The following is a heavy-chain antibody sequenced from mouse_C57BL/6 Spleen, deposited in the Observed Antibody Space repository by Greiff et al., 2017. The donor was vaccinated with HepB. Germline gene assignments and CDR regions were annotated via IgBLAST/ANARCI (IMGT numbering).Heavy chain of an antibody. CDR3: ARGSITTVVPDY. CDR1: GYTFTSYW. CDR2: IDPSDSYT. Sequence: VQLQQSGAELVMPGASVKLSCKASGYTFTSYWMHWVKQRPGQGLEWIGEIDPSDSYTNYNQKFKGKSTLTVDKSSSTAYMQLSSLTSEDSAVYYCARGSITTVVPDYWGQGTTLTVSS. V-gene: IGHV1-69*01. D-gene: IGHD1-1*01. J-gene: IGHJ2*01.